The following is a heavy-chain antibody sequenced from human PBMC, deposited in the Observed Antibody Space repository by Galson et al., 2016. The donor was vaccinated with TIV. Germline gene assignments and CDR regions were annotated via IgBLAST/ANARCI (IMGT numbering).Heavy chain of an antibody. D-gene: IGHD6-13*01. J-gene: IGHJ2*01. Sequence: SVKVSCKASGYTFTGYYMDWVRQAPGQGLEWMGGIIPIFRSPNYAQRFQGRVTITADESTSTAFVELSSLRSDDTAVYYCARPSDSSWYFDLWGRGTPVIVSS. V-gene: IGHV1-69*13. CDR1: GYTFTGYY. CDR3: ARPSDSSWYFDL. CDR2: IIPIFRSP.